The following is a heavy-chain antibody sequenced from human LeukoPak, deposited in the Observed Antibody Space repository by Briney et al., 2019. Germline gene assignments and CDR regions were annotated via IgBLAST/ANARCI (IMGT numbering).Heavy chain of an antibody. J-gene: IGHJ1*01. Sequence: GASVKVSCKASGYTFTDFYIHWVRQAPGQGLEWMGWINPNSGGTNCAQKFQGRVTMTRDTSISTAYMELSRLRSDDTAVYYCARADGYCDILTGYYLVAEYFQHWGQGTLVTVSS. V-gene: IGHV1-2*02. CDR1: GYTFTDFY. CDR3: ARADGYCDILTGYYLVAEYFQH. CDR2: INPNSGGT. D-gene: IGHD3-9*01.